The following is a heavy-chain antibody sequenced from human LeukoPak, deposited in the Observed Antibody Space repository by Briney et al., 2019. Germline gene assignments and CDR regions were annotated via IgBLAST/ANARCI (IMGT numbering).Heavy chain of an antibody. V-gene: IGHV3-53*01. CDR2: IYSGGST. CDR3: ARLGEKADFDY. Sequence: GGSLRLSCAASGFTVSSNYMSWVRQDPGKGLEWVSVIYSGGSTYYADSVKGRFTISRDNSKNTLYLQMNSLRAEDTAVYYCARLGEKADFDYWGQGTLVTVSS. D-gene: IGHD3-16*01. CDR1: GFTVSSNY. J-gene: IGHJ4*02.